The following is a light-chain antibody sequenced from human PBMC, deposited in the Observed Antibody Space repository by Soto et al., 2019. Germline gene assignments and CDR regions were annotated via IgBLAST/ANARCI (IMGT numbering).Light chain of an antibody. Sequence: QSVLTQPPSASGTPGQRVTISCSGSKSNIGSNTVNWYQQVPGSAPQLLMYNNDRRPSGVPDRFSGSKSGSSAFLAISGLHSDDEGDYYCAVWDDNLRGPVFGGGTKLTVL. J-gene: IGLJ2*01. CDR2: NND. CDR1: KSNIGSNT. V-gene: IGLV1-44*01. CDR3: AVWDDNLRGPV.